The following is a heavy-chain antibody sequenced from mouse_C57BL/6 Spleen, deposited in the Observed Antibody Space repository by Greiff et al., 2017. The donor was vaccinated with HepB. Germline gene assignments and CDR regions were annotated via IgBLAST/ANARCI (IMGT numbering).Heavy chain of an antibody. CDR2: ISYDGSN. CDR1: GYSITSGYY. V-gene: IGHV3-6*01. CDR3: ARDETTVVAPYAMDY. Sequence: EVKLMESGPGLVKPSQSLSLTCSVTGYSITSGYYWNWIRQFPGNKLEWMGYISYDGSNNYNPSLKNRISITRDTSKNQFFLKLNSVTTEDTATYYCARDETTVVAPYAMDYWGQGTSVTVSS. D-gene: IGHD1-1*01. J-gene: IGHJ4*01.